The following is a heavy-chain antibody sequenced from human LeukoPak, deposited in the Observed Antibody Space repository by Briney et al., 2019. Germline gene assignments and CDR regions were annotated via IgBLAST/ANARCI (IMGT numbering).Heavy chain of an antibody. V-gene: IGHV4-39*01. Sequence: KSSETLSLTCGVSGGAITNYYWGWIRQPPGKGLEWIGSLYSSGNTYYNPSLKSRVTISVDSSKNQFSLKLTSVTAADTAVYYCARTASEYSISWIDWGQGTLVTVSS. D-gene: IGHD6-13*01. J-gene: IGHJ1*01. CDR3: ARTASEYSISWID. CDR1: GGAITNYY. CDR2: LYSSGNT.